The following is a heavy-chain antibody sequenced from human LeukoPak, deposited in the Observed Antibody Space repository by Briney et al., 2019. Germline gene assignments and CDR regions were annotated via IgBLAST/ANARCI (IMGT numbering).Heavy chain of an antibody. CDR2: ISPYNGNT. V-gene: IGHV1-18*01. J-gene: IGHJ4*02. CDR3: AGDAMGPGLADY. Sequence: GASVKVSCKASGYTFTSYAINWVRQAPGQGLEWMGWISPYNGNTNYAQKLQGRVTMTTDTSTSTAYMELRSLKSDDTAVYYCAGDAMGPGLADYWGQGTLVTVSS. CDR1: GYTFTSYA. D-gene: IGHD3/OR15-3a*01.